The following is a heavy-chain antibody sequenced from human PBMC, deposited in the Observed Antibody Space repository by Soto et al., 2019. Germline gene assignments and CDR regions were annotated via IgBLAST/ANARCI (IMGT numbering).Heavy chain of an antibody. J-gene: IGHJ4*02. Sequence: QVPLVQSGAEVKKPGASVKVSCKASGYTFTGYYMHWVRQAPGQGLEWMGWINPNSGGTNYAQKFQGRVTMTRDTSISTAYMELSRLRSDDTAVYYCARDYYDSSGYYVILDYWGQGTLVTVSS. CDR2: INPNSGGT. V-gene: IGHV1-2*02. CDR1: GYTFTGYY. CDR3: ARDYYDSSGYYVILDY. D-gene: IGHD3-22*01.